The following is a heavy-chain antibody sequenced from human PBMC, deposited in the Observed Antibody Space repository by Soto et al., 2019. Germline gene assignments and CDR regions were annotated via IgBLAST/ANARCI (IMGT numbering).Heavy chain of an antibody. CDR1: GGSISTYY. CDR3: ARQSYIAIFGVALRGMDY. CDR2: IYYSGST. D-gene: IGHD3-3*01. Sequence: SETLSLTCTVSGGSISTYYWSWIRQPPGKGLEWIGYIYYSGSTSYNPSLKSRVTISVDTSKNQFSLKLSSASAADTAVYYCARQSYIAIFGVALRGMDYWGQGNLVT. J-gene: IGHJ4*02. V-gene: IGHV4-59*08.